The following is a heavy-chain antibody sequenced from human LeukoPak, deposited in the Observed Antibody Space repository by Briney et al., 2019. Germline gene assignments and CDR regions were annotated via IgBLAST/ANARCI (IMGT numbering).Heavy chain of an antibody. CDR2: MNPNNGDS. Sequence: EASVTVPCKASGYTFTNYHINWVRQATGQGLEWMGWMNPNNGDSGYAQEFQGRVTITRDTSISTSYMELRSLRSDDTAVYFCARTTSFTASGYDYWGQGTLVTVSS. CDR1: GYTFTNYH. V-gene: IGHV1-8*03. D-gene: IGHD6-25*01. J-gene: IGHJ4*02. CDR3: ARTTSFTASGYDY.